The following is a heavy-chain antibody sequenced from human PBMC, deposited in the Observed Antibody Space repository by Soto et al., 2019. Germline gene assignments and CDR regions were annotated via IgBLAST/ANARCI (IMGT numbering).Heavy chain of an antibody. Sequence: PGGSLRLSCVASGFTFSSYEMNWVRQAPGKGLEWVSYISSSGMTVYYADSVKGRFTISRDNAKNSLYLQMNNLRAEDTAVYYSARPQEIDNFWSLGYYYTVDVWGQGTTVTVSS. CDR2: ISSSGMTV. V-gene: IGHV3-48*03. J-gene: IGHJ6*02. CDR1: GFTFSSYE. CDR3: ARPQEIDNFWSLGYYYTVDV. D-gene: IGHD3-3*01.